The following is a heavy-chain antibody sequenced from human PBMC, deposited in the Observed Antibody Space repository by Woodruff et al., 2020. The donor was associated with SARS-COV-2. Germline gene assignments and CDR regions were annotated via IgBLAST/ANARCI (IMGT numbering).Heavy chain of an antibody. J-gene: IGHJ5*02. Sequence: QDGETIYAQKFQGRVTMTEDTSTDTAYMELSSLRSEDTAEYYCATAPVVVAASCFDPWGQGTLVT. V-gene: IGHV1-24*01. CDR3: ATAPVVVAASCFDP. D-gene: IGHD2-15*01. CDR2: QDGET.